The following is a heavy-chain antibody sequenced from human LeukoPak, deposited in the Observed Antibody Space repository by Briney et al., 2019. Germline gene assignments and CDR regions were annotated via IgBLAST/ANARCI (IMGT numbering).Heavy chain of an antibody. V-gene: IGHV3-23*01. J-gene: IGHJ3*02. CDR3: AKEGKSSSWANDAFDI. CDR2: ISGSGGST. Sequence: GGSLRLSCAASGFIVSSNYMSWVRQAPGKGLEWVSAISGSGGSTYYADSVKGRFTISRDNSKNTLYLQMNSLRAEDTAVYYCAKEGKSSSWANDAFDIWGQGTMVTVSS. CDR1: GFIVSSNY. D-gene: IGHD6-13*01.